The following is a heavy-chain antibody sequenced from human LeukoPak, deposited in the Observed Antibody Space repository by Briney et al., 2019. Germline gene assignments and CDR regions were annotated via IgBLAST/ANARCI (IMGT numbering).Heavy chain of an antibody. CDR1: GFTFSGYG. CDR3: AKPPPNCSSTSCYTDY. Sequence: GGSLRLSCAASGFTFSGYGMHWVRQAPGKGLEWVAIISYDGSNKYYADSVKGRFTISRDNSKNTLYLQMNSLRAEDTAVYYCAKPPPNCSSTSCYTDYWGQGTLVTVSS. CDR2: ISYDGSNK. V-gene: IGHV3-30*18. J-gene: IGHJ4*02. D-gene: IGHD2-2*02.